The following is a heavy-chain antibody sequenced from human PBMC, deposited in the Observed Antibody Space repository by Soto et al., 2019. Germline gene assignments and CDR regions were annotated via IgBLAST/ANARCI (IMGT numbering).Heavy chain of an antibody. CDR3: ARDHYYAWGSHRNWLGL. CDR2: INYSEDN. J-gene: IGHJ5*02. V-gene: IGHV4-34*01. Sequence: SETLSLTCAVYRGALSGYSWNWIRQAPGKGLEWIGEINYSEDNNPTYNPSLKSRVTISADRTNNQLFLRLTSVTAADTDIYYCARDHYYAWGSHRNWLGLWGQGNPVTVSS. D-gene: IGHD3-10*01. CDR1: RGALSGYS.